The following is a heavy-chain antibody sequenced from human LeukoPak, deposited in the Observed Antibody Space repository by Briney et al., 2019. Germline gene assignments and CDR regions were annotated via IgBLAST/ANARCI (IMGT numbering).Heavy chain of an antibody. D-gene: IGHD6-13*01. CDR2: INAGNGNT. CDR1: GYTFTSYA. CDR3: ARDGKCSWDWFVP. V-gene: IGHV1-3*01. J-gene: IGHJ5*02. Sequence: ASVKVSCKASGYTFTSYAMHWVRQAPGQRLEWMGWINAGNGNTKYSQKFQGRVTITRDTSASTTYMELSSLRSEDTAVYYCARDGKCSWDWFVPWGQGNLVTVSS.